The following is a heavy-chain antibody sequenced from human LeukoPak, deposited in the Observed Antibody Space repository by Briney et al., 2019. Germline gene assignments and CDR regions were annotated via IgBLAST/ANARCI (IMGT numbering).Heavy chain of an antibody. J-gene: IGHJ4*02. CDR3: ARGGGSYGY. V-gene: IGHV3-7*03. CDR1: GFIFSNYA. D-gene: IGHD1-26*01. Sequence: PGGSLRLSCAASGFIFSNYAMSWVRKAPGKGLEWVANIKQDGSEKYYVDSVKGRFTISRDNAKNSLYLQMNSLRAEDTAVYYCARGGGSYGYWGQGTLVTVSS. CDR2: IKQDGSEK.